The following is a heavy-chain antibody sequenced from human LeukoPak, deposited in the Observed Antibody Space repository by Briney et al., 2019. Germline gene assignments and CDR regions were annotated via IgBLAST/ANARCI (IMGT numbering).Heavy chain of an antibody. J-gene: IGHJ4*02. CDR3: ATRGYSYGLFDY. CDR2: IIPIYDTA. D-gene: IGHD5-18*01. V-gene: IGHV1-69*05. Sequence: ASVKVSCKASGGTFSSYAISWVRQAPAQGHEWMGGIIPIYDTANYAHKFQGRVTITTDESTSTAYMELSSLRSEDTAVYYCATRGYSYGLFDYWGQGTLVTVSS. CDR1: GGTFSSYA.